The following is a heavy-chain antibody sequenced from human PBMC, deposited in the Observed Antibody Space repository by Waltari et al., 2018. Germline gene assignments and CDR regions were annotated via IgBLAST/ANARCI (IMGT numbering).Heavy chain of an antibody. Sequence: EVQLVQSGAEVKKSGESLKISCKSSGYSFGSFSLAWVRQMPGKGLEWMGIIYPGDSDTRYSPSFQGQVTISVDRSINTAYLQWGSLKATDTAMYYCARLRQPASYYYGMDVWGQGTTITVSS. CDR3: ARLRQPASYYYGMDV. J-gene: IGHJ6*02. D-gene: IGHD1-1*01. CDR1: GYSFGSFS. CDR2: IYPGDSDT. V-gene: IGHV5-51*01.